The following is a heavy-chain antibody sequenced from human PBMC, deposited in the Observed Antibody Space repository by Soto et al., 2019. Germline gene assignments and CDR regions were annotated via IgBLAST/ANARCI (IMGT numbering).Heavy chain of an antibody. CDR2: IIPIFGTA. CDR3: ARAKEDMTTGTIACGMDV. D-gene: IGHD4-17*01. Sequence: QVQLVQSGAEVKKPGSSVKVSCKASGGTFSSYAISWVRQAPGQGLEWMGGIIPIFGTANYAQKFQGRVTITADXXTXTXXMERSSLRSEDTAAYYCARAKEDMTTGTIACGMDVWGQGTTVTVSS. CDR1: GGTFSSYA. J-gene: IGHJ6*02. V-gene: IGHV1-69*12.